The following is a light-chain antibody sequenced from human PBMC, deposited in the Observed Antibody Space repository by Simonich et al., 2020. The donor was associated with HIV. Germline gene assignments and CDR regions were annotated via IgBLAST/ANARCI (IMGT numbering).Light chain of an antibody. Sequence: DIVMTQSPLSLPVTPGAPASISCRSSQSLLHSNGYNYLYWYLQKPGQSPQLLIYLGSNRASGVPDRFRGSGSGTDFTLKISRVEAEDVGVYYCMQALQTPFTFGPGTKVDIK. CDR3: MQALQTPFT. J-gene: IGKJ3*01. CDR1: QSLLHSNGYNY. CDR2: LGS. V-gene: IGKV2-28*01.